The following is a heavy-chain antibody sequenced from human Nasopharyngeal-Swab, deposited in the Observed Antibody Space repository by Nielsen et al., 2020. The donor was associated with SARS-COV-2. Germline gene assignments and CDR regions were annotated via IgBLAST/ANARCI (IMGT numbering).Heavy chain of an antibody. Sequence: SKTLSLTCAVYGGSFSGYYWSWIRQPPGKGLEWIGEINHSGSTNYNPSLKSRVTISIDTSKNQFSLKLSSVTAADTAVYYCARALWKKSYYYYMDVWGKGTTVTVSS. J-gene: IGHJ6*03. D-gene: IGHD2/OR15-2a*01. CDR2: INHSGST. V-gene: IGHV4-34*01. CDR1: GGSFSGYY. CDR3: ARALWKKSYYYYMDV.